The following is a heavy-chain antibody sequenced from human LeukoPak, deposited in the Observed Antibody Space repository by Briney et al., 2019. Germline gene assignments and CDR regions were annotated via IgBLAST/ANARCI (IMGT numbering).Heavy chain of an antibody. Sequence: GGSLRLSCAASGFTFDDYAMHWVRQAPGKGLEWVSGISWNSGSIGYADSVKGRFTISRDNSINTLYLQMNSLRAEDTAVYYCARVMWSDNGRGNNWFDPWGQGTLVTVSS. CDR1: GFTFDDYA. CDR2: ISWNSGSI. CDR3: ARVMWSDNGRGNNWFDP. V-gene: IGHV3-9*01. J-gene: IGHJ5*02. D-gene: IGHD2-21*01.